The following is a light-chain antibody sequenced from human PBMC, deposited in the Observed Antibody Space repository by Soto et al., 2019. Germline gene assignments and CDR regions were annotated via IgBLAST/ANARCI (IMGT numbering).Light chain of an antibody. Sequence: QSALTQPASVSGSPGQSIAISCTGSSSDVGFYKYVSWYQQHPGKVPKLIIYEVTNRPSGVSNRFSGSKSGNTASLTISGLQAEDEADYYCCSSTTSSTRVFGSGTKLTVL. V-gene: IGLV2-14*01. CDR3: CSSTTSSTRV. CDR2: EVT. CDR1: SSDVGFYKY. J-gene: IGLJ1*01.